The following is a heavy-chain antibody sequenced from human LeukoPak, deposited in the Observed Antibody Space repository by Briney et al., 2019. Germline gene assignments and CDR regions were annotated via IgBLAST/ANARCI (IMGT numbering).Heavy chain of an antibody. CDR2: INPNSGGT. CDR3: ARGPWIQLWLRFSFDY. D-gene: IGHD5-18*01. J-gene: IGHJ4*02. CDR1: GYTFTNYG. V-gene: IGHV1-2*02. Sequence: GASVKVSCKVSGYTFTNYGIIWVRQAPGQGLEWMGWINPNSGGTNYAQKFQGRVTMTRDTSISTAYMELSRLRSDDTAVYYCARGPWIQLWLRFSFDYWGQGTLVTVSS.